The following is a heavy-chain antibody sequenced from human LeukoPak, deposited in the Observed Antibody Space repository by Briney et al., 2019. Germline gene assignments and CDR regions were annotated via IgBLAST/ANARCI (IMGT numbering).Heavy chain of an antibody. CDR3: ARDNSNVNVGSYSYCLDV. J-gene: IGHJ6*02. Sequence: PSVKLSCKASGYTFTGYYMHWVRQAPGQGLEWMGIINPNGGSTNYAPTFQGRVTMTRDTSTSQVYMKLSSLRSEDTAVYYCARDNSNVNVGSYSYCLDVWGQGTTVTVSS. CDR1: GYTFTGYY. V-gene: IGHV1-46*01. CDR2: INPNGGST. D-gene: IGHD4-11*01.